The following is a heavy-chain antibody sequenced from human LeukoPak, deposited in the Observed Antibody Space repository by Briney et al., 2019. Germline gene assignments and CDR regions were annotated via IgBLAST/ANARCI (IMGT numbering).Heavy chain of an antibody. V-gene: IGHV4-38-2*02. CDR1: GSSISNGYY. J-gene: IGHJ5*02. Sequence: PSETLSLTCSVSGSSISNGYYWGWIRQPPGKGLDWIGIIYHSGSTYYNPSLKSRVTMPVDTSKNQFSLKLSSVTAADTALYYCARRISGAWCGPWGQGTLVSVSS. CDR3: ARRISGAWCGP. CDR2: IYHSGST. D-gene: IGHD2-15*01.